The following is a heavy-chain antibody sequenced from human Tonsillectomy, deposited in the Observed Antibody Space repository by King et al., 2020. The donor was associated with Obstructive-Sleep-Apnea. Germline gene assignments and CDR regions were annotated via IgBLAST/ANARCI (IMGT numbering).Heavy chain of an antibody. D-gene: IGHD5-12*01. CDR1: GFTFSSYG. CDR3: AREGRYSGYDLDY. J-gene: IGHJ4*02. Sequence: VQLVESGGGVVQPGRSLRLSCAASGFTFSSYGMHWVRQAPGKGLEWVAVIWYDGSNKYYADSVKGRFTISRDNSKNTLYLQMNSLSAEDTAVYYCAREGRYSGYDLDYWGQGTLVTVSS. CDR2: IWYDGSNK. V-gene: IGHV3-33*01.